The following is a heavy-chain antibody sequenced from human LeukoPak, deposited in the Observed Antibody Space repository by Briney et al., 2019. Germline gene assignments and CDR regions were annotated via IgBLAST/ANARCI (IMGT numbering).Heavy chain of an antibody. CDR2: IGNGGSNIM. CDR1: GFTLSDYY. Sequence: PGGSLRLSCAASGFTLSDYYMTWIRQAPGKGLEWISYIGNGGSNIMLYADSVKGRFTVFRHYAKNSLYLQMNSLRAEDTAVYYCARDKSNKGPDCWGQGTLVTVSS. J-gene: IGHJ4*02. CDR3: ARDKSNKGPDC. V-gene: IGHV3-11*01.